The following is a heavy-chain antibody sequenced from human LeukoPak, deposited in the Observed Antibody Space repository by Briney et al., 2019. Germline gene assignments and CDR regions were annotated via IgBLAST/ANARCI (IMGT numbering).Heavy chain of an antibody. CDR3: ARSTTPNENEYFEH. Sequence: ASVKVSCKASGYTFTSYYMHWVRQAPGQGLEWMGWINPNSGGTNYAQKFQGRVTMTRDTSISTAYMELSRVRSDDTAVYYCARSTTPNENEYFEHWGQGTLVTVSS. D-gene: IGHD2/OR15-2a*01. J-gene: IGHJ1*01. CDR2: INPNSGGT. V-gene: IGHV1-2*02. CDR1: GYTFTSYY.